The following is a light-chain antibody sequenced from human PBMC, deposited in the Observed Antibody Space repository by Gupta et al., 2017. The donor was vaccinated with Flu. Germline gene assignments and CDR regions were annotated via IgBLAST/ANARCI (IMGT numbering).Light chain of an antibody. J-gene: IGLJ3*02. Sequence: SLLTQPPSASRTPGQRVTTSCSGSSFNIGSNTVTWYQQLSGTAPKLLIYSNNQRPSGVPDRFSGSKSGTSASLAISGLQSEDEADYYCAAWDDSLNGWVFGGGTKLTVL. CDR3: AAWDDSLNGWV. V-gene: IGLV1-44*01. CDR1: SFNIGSNT. CDR2: SNN.